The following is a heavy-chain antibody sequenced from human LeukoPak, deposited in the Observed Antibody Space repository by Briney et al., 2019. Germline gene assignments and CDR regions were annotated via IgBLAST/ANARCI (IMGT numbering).Heavy chain of an antibody. CDR1: GCSISSGGFC. V-gene: IGHV4-31*03. J-gene: IGHJ4*02. D-gene: IGHD2-15*01. CDR3: ARELGYCSGGSCDADY. Sequence: SQTLSLTCTVSGCSISSGGFCWSWIRQHPGKGLEWIGYIYYSGSTYNNPSLKSRVTISVDTSKNQFSLKLSSVTAADTAVYYCARELGYCSGGSCDADYWGQGTLVTVSS. CDR2: IYYSGST.